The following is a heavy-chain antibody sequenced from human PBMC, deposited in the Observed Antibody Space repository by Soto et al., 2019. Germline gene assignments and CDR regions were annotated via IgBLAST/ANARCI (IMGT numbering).Heavy chain of an antibody. J-gene: IGHJ6*02. Sequence: SLKISCKGSGYSYTSYWISWARQMPGKGLEWMGRIDPSDSYTNYSPSFQGHVTISADKSISTAYLQWSSLKASDTAMYYCAAPKQLSMGYYYGMDVWGQGTTVTVSS. CDR3: AAPKQLSMGYYYGMDV. V-gene: IGHV5-10-1*01. CDR1: GYSYTSYW. CDR2: IDPSDSYT. D-gene: IGHD2-2*01.